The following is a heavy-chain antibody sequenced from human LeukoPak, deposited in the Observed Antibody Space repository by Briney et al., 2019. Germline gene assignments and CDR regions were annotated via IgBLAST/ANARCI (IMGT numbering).Heavy chain of an antibody. CDR1: GFTFSDFA. J-gene: IGHJ4*02. V-gene: IGHV3-23*01. CDR3: AKDTYSSGGDNFDY. Sequence: GGSLRLSCAASGFTFSDFAMTWVRQAPGKGLEWVSTISGSGGYTYYADSVKGRFTISRDNSKNTLYLQMNSLRAEDTAVYYCAKDTYSSGGDNFDYWGQGTLVTVSS. D-gene: IGHD6-19*01. CDR2: ISGSGGYT.